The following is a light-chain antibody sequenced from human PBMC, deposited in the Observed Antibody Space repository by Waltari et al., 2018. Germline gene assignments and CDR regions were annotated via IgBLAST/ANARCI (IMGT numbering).Light chain of an antibody. CDR3: QTGGHGTWV. J-gene: IGLJ3*02. CDR1: SGHITNV. Sequence: QLELTQSPSASASLGASVKLTCTLSSGHITNVVAWHQQQPQKGPRYLLKVNSDGSHSRGDEIHDRFSGASSGAERYLTISSLQSEDEADYDCQTGGHGTWVFGGGTKLTVL. CDR2: VNSDGSH. V-gene: IGLV4-69*01.